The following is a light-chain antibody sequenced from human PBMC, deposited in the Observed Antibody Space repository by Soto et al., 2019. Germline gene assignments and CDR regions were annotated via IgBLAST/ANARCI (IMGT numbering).Light chain of an antibody. CDR3: QQYGSLPET. CDR1: QSVRSDY. CDR2: EAS. J-gene: IGKJ1*01. V-gene: IGKV3-20*01. Sequence: EIVLTQSPGTLSLSPGERATLSCRASQSVRSDYLAWYQQKPGRAPRLLIYEASSRATGIPDRFSGSGPGTDFTLTISRLEPEDFAVYFCQQYGSLPETFGQGTKLDIK.